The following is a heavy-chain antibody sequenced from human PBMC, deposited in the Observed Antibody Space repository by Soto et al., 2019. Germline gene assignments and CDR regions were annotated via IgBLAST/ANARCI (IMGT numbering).Heavy chain of an antibody. CDR1: GGSVSSGSYC. CDR3: ARERTGDPAVFDD. D-gene: IGHD1-1*01. V-gene: IGHV4-61*01. CDR2: IYYSGTT. Sequence: PSETLSLTCTVSGGSVSSGSYCWSWIRQPPGKGLEWIGYIYYSGTTHYNPSLKSRVTISVDTSKKQFSLKLTSVTAADTAVYYCARERTGDPAVFDDWGRGTLVTVSS. J-gene: IGHJ4*02.